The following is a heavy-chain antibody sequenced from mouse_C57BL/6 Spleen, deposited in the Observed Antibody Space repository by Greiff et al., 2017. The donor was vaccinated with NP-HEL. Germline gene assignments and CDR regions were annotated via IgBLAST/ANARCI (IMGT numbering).Heavy chain of an antibody. CDR1: GFTFSSYA. Sequence: EVNVVESGGGLVKPGGSLKLSCAASGFTFSSYAMSWVRQTPEKRLEWVATISDGGSYTYYPDNVKGRFTISRDNAKNNLYLQMSHLKSEDTAMYYCARDTGADYFDYWGQGTTLTVSS. CDR2: ISDGGSYT. V-gene: IGHV5-4*01. CDR3: ARDTGADYFDY. D-gene: IGHD4-1*01. J-gene: IGHJ2*01.